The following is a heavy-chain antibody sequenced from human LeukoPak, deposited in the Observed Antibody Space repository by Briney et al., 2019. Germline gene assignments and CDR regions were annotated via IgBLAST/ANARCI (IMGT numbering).Heavy chain of an antibody. CDR3: AIAPSSNIWFDP. CDR1: GGSISSGGYY. J-gene: IGHJ5*02. CDR2: IYYSGST. V-gene: IGHV4-31*03. Sequence: PSGTLSLTCTVSGGSISSGGYYWSWFRQHPGKGLQWIGYIYYSGSTYYNPSLKSRVTILVDTSKNQFSLKLTSVTAADTAVYYCAIAPSSNIWFDPWGQGTLVTVSS. D-gene: IGHD2/OR15-2a*01.